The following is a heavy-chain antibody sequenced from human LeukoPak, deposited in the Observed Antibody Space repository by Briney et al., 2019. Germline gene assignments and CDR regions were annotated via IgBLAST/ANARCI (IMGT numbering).Heavy chain of an antibody. D-gene: IGHD3-9*01. CDR2: IIPIFGTA. V-gene: IGHV1-69*13. CDR1: GGTFSSYA. Sequence: ASVKASCKASGGTFSSYAISWVRQAPGQGLEWMGGIIPIFGTANYAQKFQGRVTITADESTSTAYMELSSLRSEDTAVYYCAGGILTGYYSDYWGQGTLVTVSS. CDR3: AGGILTGYYSDY. J-gene: IGHJ4*02.